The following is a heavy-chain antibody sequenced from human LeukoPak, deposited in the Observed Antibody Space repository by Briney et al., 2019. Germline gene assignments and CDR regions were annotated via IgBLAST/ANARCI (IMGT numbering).Heavy chain of an antibody. D-gene: IGHD3-22*01. V-gene: IGHV1-18*01. CDR1: GGTFSSYG. CDR3: ARVVLPDRWFDP. CDR2: ISAYNGNT. J-gene: IGHJ5*02. Sequence: ASVKVSCKASGGTFSSYGISWVRQAPGQGLEWMGWISAYNGNTNYAQKLQGRVTMTTDTSTSTAYMELRSLRSDDTAVYYCARVVLPDRWFDPWGQGTLVTVSS.